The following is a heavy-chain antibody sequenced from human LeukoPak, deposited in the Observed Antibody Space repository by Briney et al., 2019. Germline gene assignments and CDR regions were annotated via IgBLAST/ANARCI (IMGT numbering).Heavy chain of an antibody. CDR1: GYTFTSYD. J-gene: IGHJ5*02. V-gene: IGHV1-8*01. CDR3: AKGLRRWFRELTNWFDP. D-gene: IGHD3-10*01. CDR2: MYPNRGNT. Sequence: SVKVSCKASGYTFTSYDIKWLRQATGQGLEGMGWMYPNRGNTGYPQNFQGRVPMTRNPSISPAYMEPSSFSSADTAVYYCAKGLRRWFRELTNWFDPWGQGTLVTVSS.